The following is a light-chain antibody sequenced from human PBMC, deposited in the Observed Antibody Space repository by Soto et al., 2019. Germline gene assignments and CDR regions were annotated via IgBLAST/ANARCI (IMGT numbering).Light chain of an antibody. J-gene: IGKJ4*01. V-gene: IGKV1-5*03. CDR2: KAS. Sequence: DIQMTQSPSTLSASVGDRVISTCRASQSISSWLAWYQQKPGKAPALLIYKASSLQSGVPSRFSGSGSGTEFTLTISSLQPDDFATYYCQHYNSYPLTFGGGTKVEIK. CDR1: QSISSW. CDR3: QHYNSYPLT.